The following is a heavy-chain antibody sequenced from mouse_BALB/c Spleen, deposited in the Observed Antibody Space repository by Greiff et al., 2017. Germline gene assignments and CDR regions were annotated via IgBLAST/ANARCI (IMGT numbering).Heavy chain of an antibody. CDR2: INPYNDGT. J-gene: IGHJ3*01. CDR1: GYTFTSYV. CDR3: AREGYYDYDVWFAY. V-gene: IGHV1-14*01. D-gene: IGHD2-4*01. Sequence: LVESGPELVKPGASVKMSCKASGYTFTSYVMHWVKQKPGQGLEWIGYINPYNDGTKYNEKFKGKATLTSDKSSSTAYMELSSLTSEDSAVYYCAREGYYDYDVWFAYWGQGTLVTVSA.